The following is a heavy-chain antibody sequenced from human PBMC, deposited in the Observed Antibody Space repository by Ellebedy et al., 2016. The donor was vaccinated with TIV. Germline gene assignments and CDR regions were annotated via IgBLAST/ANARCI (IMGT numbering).Heavy chain of an antibody. CDR2: ISSSSSYI. CDR3: AGDRPGDYYYGMDV. V-gene: IGHV3-21*04. Sequence: GGSLRLXXAASGFTFSSYSMNWVRQAPGKGLEWVSSISSSSSYIYYADSVKGRFTISRDNAKNSLYLQMNSLRAEDTAVYYCAGDRPGDYYYGMDVWGQGTTVTVSS. D-gene: IGHD7-27*01. J-gene: IGHJ6*02. CDR1: GFTFSSYS.